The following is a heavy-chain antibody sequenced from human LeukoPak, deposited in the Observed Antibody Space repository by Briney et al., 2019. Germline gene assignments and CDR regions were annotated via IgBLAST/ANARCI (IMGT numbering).Heavy chain of an antibody. CDR2: ISSSSTYM. D-gene: IGHD6-19*01. V-gene: IGHV3-21*01. Sequence: GGSLRLSCAASGFTFSNYNMNWVRQAPGKGLEWVSSISSSSTYMYYADSVKGRFTISRDSPKNTLYLQMNSLRAEDTAVYYCAKDRISVGGYYYGMDVWGQGTTVTVSS. J-gene: IGHJ6*02. CDR1: GFTFSNYN. CDR3: AKDRISVGGYYYGMDV.